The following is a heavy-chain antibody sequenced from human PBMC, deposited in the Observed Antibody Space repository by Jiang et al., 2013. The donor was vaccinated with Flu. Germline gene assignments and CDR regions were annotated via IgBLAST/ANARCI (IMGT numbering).Heavy chain of an antibody. CDR3: AKDHSNNWGWGMGYFDY. J-gene: IGHJ4*02. Sequence: GRFTISRDNSKNSLYLQMNSLRTEDTALYYCAKDHSNNWGWGMGYFDYWGQGTLVTVSS. V-gene: IGHV3-43*01. D-gene: IGHD7-27*01.